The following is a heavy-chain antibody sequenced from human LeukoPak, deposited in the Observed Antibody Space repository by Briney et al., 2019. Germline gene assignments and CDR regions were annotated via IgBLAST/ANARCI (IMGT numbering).Heavy chain of an antibody. CDR1: GCSINSRRYY. V-gene: IGHV4-39*06. CDR3: ARESYYDSSGYSHDAFDI. D-gene: IGHD3-22*01. CDR2: NYYTKNT. J-gene: IGHJ3*02. Sequence: PSETLSLTCTVSGCSINSRRYYWRWLRQPPGTGLESIGRNYYTKNTYYNPYLKSLVTISVVTSKTQFTLNLSSVTTADTAISYCARESYYDSSGYSHDAFDIWGQGTMVTVSS.